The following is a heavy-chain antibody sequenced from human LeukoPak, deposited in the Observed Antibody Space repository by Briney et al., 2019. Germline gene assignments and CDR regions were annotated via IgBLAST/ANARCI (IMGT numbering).Heavy chain of an antibody. V-gene: IGHV3-43D*03. CDR1: GVTFDDYA. CDR3: AKDISWSGGSSRYYGMDV. D-gene: IGHD2-15*01. Sequence: GGSLRLSCAASGVTFDDYAMHWVRQAPGKGLEWVSLISWDGGSTYYADSVKGRFTISRDNSKYSLYLQMNSLRVEDTALYYCAKDISWSGGSSRYYGMDVWGQGTTVTVSS. J-gene: IGHJ6*02. CDR2: ISWDGGST.